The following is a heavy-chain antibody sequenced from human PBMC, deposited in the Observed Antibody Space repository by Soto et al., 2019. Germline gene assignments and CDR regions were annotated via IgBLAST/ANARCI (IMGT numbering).Heavy chain of an antibody. Sequence: QVQLVESGGGVVQPGRSLRLSCAASGFAFSTYGMHWVRQAPGKGLEWVAVVSGAGNNEFYADSVKGRFTISRDNSENAMYLQMNSLRPEDTAVYYCAKPRSPYRGIQHFDYWGQGTLVTVSS. CDR1: GFAFSTYG. CDR3: AKPRSPYRGIQHFDY. CDR2: VSGAGNNE. J-gene: IGHJ4*02. D-gene: IGHD2-15*01. V-gene: IGHV3-30*18.